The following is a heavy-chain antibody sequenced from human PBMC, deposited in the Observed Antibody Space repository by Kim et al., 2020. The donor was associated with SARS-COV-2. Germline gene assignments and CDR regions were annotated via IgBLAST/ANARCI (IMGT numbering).Heavy chain of an antibody. CDR2: IWYDGSNK. D-gene: IGHD6-19*01. V-gene: IGHV3-33*01. CDR3: ARSPHIAVAGTGGWFDP. J-gene: IGHJ5*02. CDR1: GFTFSSYG. Sequence: GGSLRLSCAASGFTFSSYGMHWVRQAPGKGLEWVAVIWYDGSNKYYADSVKGRFTISRDNSKNTLYLQMNSLRAEDTAVYYCARSPHIAVAGTGGWFDPWGQGTLVTVSS.